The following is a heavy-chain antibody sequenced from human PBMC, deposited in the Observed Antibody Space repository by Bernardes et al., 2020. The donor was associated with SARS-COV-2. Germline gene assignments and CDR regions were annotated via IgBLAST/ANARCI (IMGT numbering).Heavy chain of an antibody. CDR2: MNPNSGNT. CDR3: ARVLWFGEAATYYYYCYGMDV. D-gene: IGHD3-10*01. V-gene: IGHV1-8*01. Sequence: ASVKVSCKASGYTFTSYDINWVRQATGQGLEWMGWMNPNSGNTGYAQKFQGRVTMTRNTSIRTAYMELSSLRSEDTAVYYCARVLWFGEAATYYYYCYGMDVWGQGTTVTVSS. J-gene: IGHJ6*02. CDR1: GYTFTSYD.